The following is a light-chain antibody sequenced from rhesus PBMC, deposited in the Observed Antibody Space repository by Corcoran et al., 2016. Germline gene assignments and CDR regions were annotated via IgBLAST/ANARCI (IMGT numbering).Light chain of an antibody. CDR1: HSLSNY. V-gene: IGKV1S9*01. CDR3: QQGYSYPYS. Sequence: DIQMTQSPSSLSASVGDRVPITFQASHSLSNYLNWYPQKPGKIPKLLSYRASSLHSGIPSRFIGSGSGTDFTITISRLQPEDVATYYCQQGYSYPYSCGQGTKVEIK. CDR2: RAS. J-gene: IGKJ2*01.